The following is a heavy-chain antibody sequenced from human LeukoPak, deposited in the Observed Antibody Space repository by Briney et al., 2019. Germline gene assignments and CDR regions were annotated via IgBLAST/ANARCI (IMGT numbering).Heavy chain of an antibody. CDR3: AGGYDFWSGYPNFDY. D-gene: IGHD3-3*01. CDR2: ISAYNGNT. V-gene: IGHV1-18*01. CDR1: GYTFTSYG. J-gene: IGHJ4*02. Sequence: GASVKVSCKASGYTFTSYGISWVRQAPGQGLEWMGWISAYNGNTNYAQKLQGRVTMTTDTSTSTAYMELRSLRSDDTAVYYCAGGYDFWSGYPNFDYWGQGTLVTVSS.